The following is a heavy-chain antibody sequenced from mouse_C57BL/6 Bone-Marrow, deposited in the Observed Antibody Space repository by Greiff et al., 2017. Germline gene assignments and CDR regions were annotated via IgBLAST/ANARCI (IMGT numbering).Heavy chain of an antibody. D-gene: IGHD1-1*01. CDR1: GYSFTGYY. CDR2: INPSTGGT. Sequence: EVKLVESGPELVKPGASVKISCKASGYSFTGYYMNWVNQSPEKSLEWIGEINPSTGGTTYNQMFTAQATFTVDKSSSTGYMQLKSLTSEDSAVYYCARSLLGLRGRFAYWGKGTLVTVSA. J-gene: IGHJ3*01. V-gene: IGHV1-42*01. CDR3: ARSLLGLRGRFAY.